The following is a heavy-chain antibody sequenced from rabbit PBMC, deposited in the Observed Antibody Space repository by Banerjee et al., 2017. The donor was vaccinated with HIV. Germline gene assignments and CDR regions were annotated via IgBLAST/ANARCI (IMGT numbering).Heavy chain of an antibody. Sequence: QEQLEESGGDLVKPGASLTLTCTASGFDFSTNTMCWVRQAPGKGLEWIGCINTGSGSTYYASWAKGRFTISKTSSTTVTLQMTSLTAADTATYFCARDAYDDPGYVLNLWGQGTLVTVS. D-gene: IGHD7-1*01. CDR2: INTGSGST. CDR3: ARDAYDDPGYVLNL. CDR1: GFDFSTNT. V-gene: IGHV1S45*01. J-gene: IGHJ4*01.